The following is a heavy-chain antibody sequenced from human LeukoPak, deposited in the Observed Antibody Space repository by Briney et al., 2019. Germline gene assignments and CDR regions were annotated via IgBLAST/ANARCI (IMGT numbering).Heavy chain of an antibody. CDR2: IKQDGSEK. CDR1: GFTFSSYW. Sequence: GGSLRLSCAASGFTFSSYWMSWVRQAPGKGLEGVANIKQDGSEKYYVDSVKGRFTISRDNSKNTLSLQMNSLRAEDTAVYYCARAARGSGYSNGAFDIWGQGTMVTVSS. J-gene: IGHJ3*02. CDR3: ARAARGSGYSNGAFDI. D-gene: IGHD3-3*01. V-gene: IGHV3-7*03.